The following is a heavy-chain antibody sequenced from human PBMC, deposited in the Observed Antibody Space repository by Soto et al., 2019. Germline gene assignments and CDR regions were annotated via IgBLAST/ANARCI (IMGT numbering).Heavy chain of an antibody. CDR3: AEERGVGVAGEDY. Sequence: EVQLLESGGGLVQPGGSLRLSCVASGFTFSSYAMSWVRQAPGKGLEWVSTVSTSGGNTYYAGSVKGRFTISRSTSKNTLVLEMNSLRIEGTAVYYCAEERGVGVAGEDYWGQGTLVTGSS. J-gene: IGHJ4*02. CDR2: VSTSGGNT. V-gene: IGHV3-23*01. D-gene: IGHD6-19*01. CDR1: GFTFSSYA.